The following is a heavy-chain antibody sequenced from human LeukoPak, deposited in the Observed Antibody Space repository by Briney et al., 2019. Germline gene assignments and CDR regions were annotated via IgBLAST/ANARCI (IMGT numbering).Heavy chain of an antibody. Sequence: SETLSLTCNVSGGSTSSSLYHWGWLRQPRGKGLEWIGNVFHSGNTYYNPSLQSRVAISVDTSKNQSSLRLTSVTAADTAMYYCARQIVGTSWNYYYSYIDVWGKGTSVSVSS. CDR1: GGSTSSSLYH. D-gene: IGHD1-1*01. J-gene: IGHJ6*03. CDR3: ARQIVGTSWNYYYSYIDV. V-gene: IGHV4-39*01. CDR2: VFHSGNT.